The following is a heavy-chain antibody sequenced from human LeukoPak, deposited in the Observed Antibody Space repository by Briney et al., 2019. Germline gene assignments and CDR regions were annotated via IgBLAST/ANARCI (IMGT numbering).Heavy chain of an antibody. CDR1: GFTFSSYA. V-gene: IGHV3-23*01. D-gene: IGHD4-17*01. CDR2: ISGSGGST. CDR3: AKGGRAVTTSGVHY. Sequence: PGGSLRLSCAASGFTFSSYAMSWVRQAPGKGLEWVSAISGSGGSTYYADSVKGRFTISRDNSKNTLYLQMNSLRAEDTAVYYCAKGGRAVTTSGVHYWGQGTLVTVSS. J-gene: IGHJ4*02.